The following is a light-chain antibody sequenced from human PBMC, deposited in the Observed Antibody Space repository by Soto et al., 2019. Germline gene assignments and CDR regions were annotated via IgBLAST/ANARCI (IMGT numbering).Light chain of an antibody. CDR3: QQYGSSPRT. CDR2: GTS. Sequence: EIVLTQSPGTLSLSRGEGATLFCRARQNVGSRNLPWYQQKPGQAPRLLIYGTSNRAAGIPHRFSGSGCATDFSLTISSLEPGDLAVYYCQQYGSSPRTFGQGTKVEIK. V-gene: IGKV3-20*01. J-gene: IGKJ1*01. CDR1: QNVGSRN.